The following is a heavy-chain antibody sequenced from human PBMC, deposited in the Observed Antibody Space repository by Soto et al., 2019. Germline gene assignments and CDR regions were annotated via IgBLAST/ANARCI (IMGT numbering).Heavy chain of an antibody. CDR1: GGSISNYY. CDR2: IYSSGST. J-gene: IGHJ4*02. V-gene: IGHV4-59*01. D-gene: IGHD2-15*01. CDR3: ARDAGGRPENFDY. Sequence: PSETLSLTCTVSGGSISNYYWNWIRQSPGKGLEWIGYIYSSGSTHYNPSLQNRVTISIDTSKNQVSLKVNSVTAADTAVYYCARDAGGRPENFDYWGQGTLVTVSS.